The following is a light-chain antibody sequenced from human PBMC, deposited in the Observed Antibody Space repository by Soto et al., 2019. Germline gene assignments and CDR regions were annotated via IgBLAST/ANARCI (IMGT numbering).Light chain of an antibody. V-gene: IGLV1-40*01. Sequence: QSVLTQPPSVSGAPGQRVTMSCTGSSSNVGAGYDVHWYQHLPGTAPKLLIYANNNRPSGVPDRFSGSKSGTSASLAISGLQAEDEADYYCQSYDSSLNSRVFGGGTKLNVL. CDR2: ANN. CDR3: QSYDSSLNSRV. CDR1: SSNVGAGYD. J-gene: IGLJ2*01.